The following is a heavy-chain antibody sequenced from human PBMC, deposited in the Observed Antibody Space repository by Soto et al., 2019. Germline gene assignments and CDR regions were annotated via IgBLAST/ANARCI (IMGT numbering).Heavy chain of an antibody. V-gene: IGHV4-34*01. CDR3: ARGKPRYENWFDP. CDR1: GGSFSGYY. Sequence: SETLSLTCAVYGGSFSGYYWSWIRQPPGKGLEWIGEINHSGSTNYNPSLKSRVTISVDTSKNQFSLKLSSVTAADTAVYYCARGKPRYENWFDPWGQGTLVTVSS. CDR2: INHSGST. J-gene: IGHJ5*02. D-gene: IGHD3-3*01.